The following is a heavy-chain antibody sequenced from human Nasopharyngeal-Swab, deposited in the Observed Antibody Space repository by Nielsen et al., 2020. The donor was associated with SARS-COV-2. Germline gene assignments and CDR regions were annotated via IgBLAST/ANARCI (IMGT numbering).Heavy chain of an antibody. Sequence: SETLSLTCTVSGGSISSSSYYWGWIRQPPGKGLEWIGSIYYSGSTYYNPSLKSRVTISVGTSKNQFSLKLSSVTAADTAVYYCASQPYSSSWYGGDAFDIWGQGTMVTVSS. CDR1: GGSISSSSYY. J-gene: IGHJ3*02. V-gene: IGHV4-39*01. CDR3: ASQPYSSSWYGGDAFDI. D-gene: IGHD6-13*01. CDR2: IYYSGST.